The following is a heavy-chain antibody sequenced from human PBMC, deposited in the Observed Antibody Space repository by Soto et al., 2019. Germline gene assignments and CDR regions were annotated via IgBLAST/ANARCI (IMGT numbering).Heavy chain of an antibody. D-gene: IGHD6-19*01. CDR1: GGSISSSSYY. J-gene: IGHJ4*02. Sequence: SETLSLTCTVSGGSISSSSYYWSWIRQHPGKGLEWIGYIYYSGSTYYNPSLKSRVTISVDTSKNQFSLKLSSVTAADTAVYYCARDGAYSSGGGTFDYWGQGTLVTVSS. CDR3: ARDGAYSSGGGTFDY. CDR2: IYYSGST. V-gene: IGHV4-31*03.